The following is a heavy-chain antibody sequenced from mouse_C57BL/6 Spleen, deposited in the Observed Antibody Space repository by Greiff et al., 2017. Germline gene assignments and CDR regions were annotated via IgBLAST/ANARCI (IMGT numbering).Heavy chain of an antibody. CDR3: ARYYDYDDYAMDY. Sequence: QVQLKQPGAELVKPGASVKLSCKASGYTFTSYWMHWVKQRTGQGLEWIGEIYPRSGNTYYNEKFKGKATLTADKSSSTAYMELRSLTSEDSAVYFCARYYDYDDYAMDYWGQGTSVTVSS. V-gene: IGHV1-81*01. D-gene: IGHD2-4*01. J-gene: IGHJ4*01. CDR2: IYPRSGNT. CDR1: GYTFTSYW.